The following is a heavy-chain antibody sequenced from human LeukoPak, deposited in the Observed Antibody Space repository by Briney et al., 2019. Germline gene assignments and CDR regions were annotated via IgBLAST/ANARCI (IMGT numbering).Heavy chain of an antibody. V-gene: IGHV3-64D*09. CDR1: GFTFSRYP. CDR3: VKAQFDFWSGLDY. J-gene: IGHJ4*02. Sequence: GGSLRLSCSASGFTFSRYPMHWVRQAPGKGLEYVSAISGNGGSTYYADSVKGRFTISRDNSKNTLYLQMSSLRTEDTAIYYCVKAQFDFWSGLDYWGQGTLVTVSS. D-gene: IGHD3-3*01. CDR2: ISGNGGST.